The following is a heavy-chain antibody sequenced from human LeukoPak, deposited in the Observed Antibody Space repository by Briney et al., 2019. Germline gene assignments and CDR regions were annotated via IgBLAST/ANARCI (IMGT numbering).Heavy chain of an antibody. Sequence: GGSLRLSCAASGFTFSSYEMNWVRQAPGKGLEWVSYISSSGSTIYYADSVKGRFTISRDNAKNSLDLQMNSLRAEDTAVYYCARVGGDLLAFDIWGQGTMVTVSS. J-gene: IGHJ3*02. V-gene: IGHV3-48*03. D-gene: IGHD2-21*01. CDR1: GFTFSSYE. CDR3: ARVGGDLLAFDI. CDR2: ISSSGSTI.